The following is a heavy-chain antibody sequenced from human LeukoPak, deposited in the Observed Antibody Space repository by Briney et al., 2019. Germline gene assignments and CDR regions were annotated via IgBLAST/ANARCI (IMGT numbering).Heavy chain of an antibody. Sequence: SETLSLTCTVSGGSISSYYWSWIRQPPGKGLEWIGYIYYSGSTNYNPSLKSRVTISVDTSKNQFSLKLSSVTAADTAVYFCARLRVYSYDSYYFDYWGQGTLVTVSS. V-gene: IGHV4-59*08. CDR1: GGSISSYY. CDR3: ARLRVYSYDSYYFDY. D-gene: IGHD5-18*01. CDR2: IYYSGST. J-gene: IGHJ4*02.